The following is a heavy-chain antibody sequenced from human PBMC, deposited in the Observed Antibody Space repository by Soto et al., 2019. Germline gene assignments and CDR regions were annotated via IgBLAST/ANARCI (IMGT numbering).Heavy chain of an antibody. J-gene: IGHJ6*02. CDR1: GFTFNNYA. Sequence: EVQLLESGGGFVQPGGSMRLSWVASGFTFNNYAMNWVRQAPGKGPEWVSVMSGSGGSTFYADSVRGRFTTSRDTSKHPVYLQMDRLRVEDTAIYYCVKDLGYSLFAMGGGMDVWGQGTTVTVSS. V-gene: IGHV3-23*01. D-gene: IGHD3-3*02. CDR3: VKDLGYSLFAMGGGMDV. CDR2: MSGSGGST.